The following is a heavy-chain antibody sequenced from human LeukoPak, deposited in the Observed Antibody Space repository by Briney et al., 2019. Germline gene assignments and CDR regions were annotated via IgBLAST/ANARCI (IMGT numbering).Heavy chain of an antibody. V-gene: IGHV3-21*04. CDR3: SVMHRYYDGSGYWVQ. CDR2: ISSSSSYI. D-gene: IGHD3-22*01. Sequence: GGSLRLSCAASGFTFSSYSMNWVRQAPGKGLEWVSSISSSSSYIYYAASVKGRFTISRDNAKNSLYLQMNSLRAEDTAVYYCSVMHRYYDGSGYWVQWGQGTLVTVSS. J-gene: IGHJ4*02. CDR1: GFTFSSYS.